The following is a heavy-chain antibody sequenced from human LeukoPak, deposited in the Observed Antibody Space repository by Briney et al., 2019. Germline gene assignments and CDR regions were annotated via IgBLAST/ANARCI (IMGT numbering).Heavy chain of an antibody. CDR2: ISGSGYNT. CDR3: AKATSVTGGWFDP. CDR1: GFTFSSYA. J-gene: IGHJ5*02. Sequence: PGGSLRLSCAASGFTFSSYAMSWVRQAPGKGLGWVSTISGSGYNTHYPDSVRGRFTISRDNSKNTLYLHMNGLRAEDTAVYYSAKATSVTGGWFDPWGQGTLVTVSS. D-gene: IGHD4-17*01. V-gene: IGHV3-23*01.